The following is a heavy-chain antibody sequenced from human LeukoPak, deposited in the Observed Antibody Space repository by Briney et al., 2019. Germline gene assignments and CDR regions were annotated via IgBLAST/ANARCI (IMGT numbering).Heavy chain of an antibody. Sequence: ASVKVSCKASGYTFTGYYMHWGRQAPGQGLEWMGWINPNSGGTNYAQKFQGRVTMTRDTSISTAYMELSRLRSDDTAVYYCARGVTIFGVVIVYFDYWGQGTLVTVSS. CDR2: INPNSGGT. CDR1: GYTFTGYY. J-gene: IGHJ4*02. CDR3: ARGVTIFGVVIVYFDY. V-gene: IGHV1-2*02. D-gene: IGHD3-3*01.